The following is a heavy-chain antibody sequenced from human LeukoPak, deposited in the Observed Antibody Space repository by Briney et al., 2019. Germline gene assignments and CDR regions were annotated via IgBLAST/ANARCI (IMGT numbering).Heavy chain of an antibody. J-gene: IGHJ4*02. D-gene: IGHD3-22*01. Sequence: ASVKVSCKASGYTFTGYYMHWVRQAPGQGLEWMGWINPNSGGTNYAQKFQGRVTMTRDTSICTAYMELSGLRSDDSAVYYCARGFGSGYHYYFDNWGQGTLSPSPQ. CDR2: INPNSGGT. CDR1: GYTFTGYY. CDR3: ARGFGSGYHYYFDN. V-gene: IGHV1-2*02.